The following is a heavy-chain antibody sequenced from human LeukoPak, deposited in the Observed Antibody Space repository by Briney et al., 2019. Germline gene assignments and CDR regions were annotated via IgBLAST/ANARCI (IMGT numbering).Heavy chain of an antibody. J-gene: IGHJ4*02. D-gene: IGHD1-7*01. CDR1: RGTFSSYT. Sequence: SVKVSCNASRGTFSSYTISWVRQAPGQGLEWMGRIIPSLGIANYAQKFQGRVTITADKSTSTAYMELSSLRSEDTAVYYCASRSNWNYGYFDYWGQGTLVTVSS. CDR3: ASRSNWNYGYFDY. V-gene: IGHV1-69*02. CDR2: IIPSLGIA.